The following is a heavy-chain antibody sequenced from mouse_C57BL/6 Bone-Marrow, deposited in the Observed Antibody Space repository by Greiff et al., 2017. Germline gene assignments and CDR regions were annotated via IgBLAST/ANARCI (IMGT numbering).Heavy chain of an antibody. J-gene: IGHJ2*01. V-gene: IGHV1-55*01. Sequence: QVQLQQPGAELVKPGASVKMSCKASGYTFTSYWITWVKQRPGQGLEWIGDIYPGSGSTNYNEKFKSKATLTVDTSSSTAYMQLSSLTSEDSAVYYCANDGYYADYFDYWGQGTTLTVSS. CDR2: IYPGSGST. CDR1: GYTFTSYW. CDR3: ANDGYYADYFDY. D-gene: IGHD2-3*01.